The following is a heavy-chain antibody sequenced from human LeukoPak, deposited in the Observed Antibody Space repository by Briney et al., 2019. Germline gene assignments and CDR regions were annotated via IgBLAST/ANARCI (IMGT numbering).Heavy chain of an antibody. V-gene: IGHV3-21*01. CDR3: AREYCSGGNCYNDAFDT. D-gene: IGHD2-15*01. CDR2: ISSNSNYI. CDR1: GFTFSSYT. Sequence: PGGSLRLSCAASGFTFSSYTMNWVRQAPGKGLEWVSSISSNSNYIYYADSVKGRFTVSRDNAKNSLYLQMNSLRAEDTAVYYCAREYCSGGNCYNDAFDTWGQGTMVTVSS. J-gene: IGHJ3*02.